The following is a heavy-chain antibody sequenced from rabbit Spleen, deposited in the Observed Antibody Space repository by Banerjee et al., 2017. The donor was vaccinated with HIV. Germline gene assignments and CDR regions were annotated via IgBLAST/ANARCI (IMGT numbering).Heavy chain of an antibody. V-gene: IGHV1S40*01. CDR2: IDTSSGNT. CDR1: GFDFTSTGY. Sequence: QSLEESGGDLVKPGASLTLTCKASGFDFTSTGYMCWVRQAPGKGLELIACIDTSSGNTAYATWAKGRFTISKTSSTTVTLQMTSLTAADTATYFCARGSATMTMVITGYYLTLWGPGTLVTVS. CDR3: ARGSATMTMVITGYYLTL. D-gene: IGHD2-1*01. J-gene: IGHJ6*01.